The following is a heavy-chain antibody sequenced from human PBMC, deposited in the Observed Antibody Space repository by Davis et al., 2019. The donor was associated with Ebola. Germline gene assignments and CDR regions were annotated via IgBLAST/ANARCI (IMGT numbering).Heavy chain of an antibody. D-gene: IGHD3-16*01. V-gene: IGHV1-69*13. CDR1: GYTFTAYH. CDR3: ARSPYY. Sequence: SVKVSCKASGYTFTAYHIHWVRQAPGQGLEWMGGIIPIFGTANYAQKFQGRVTITADESTSTAYMELSSLRSEDTAVYYCARSPYYWGQGTLVTVSS. CDR2: IIPIFGTA. J-gene: IGHJ4*02.